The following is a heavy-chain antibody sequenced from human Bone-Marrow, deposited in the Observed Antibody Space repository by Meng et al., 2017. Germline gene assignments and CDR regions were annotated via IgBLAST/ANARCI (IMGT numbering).Heavy chain of an antibody. V-gene: IGHV4-59*01. CDR3: ARDRGGLLRYFDQGYYFDY. D-gene: IGHD3-9*01. Sequence: ESLKISCTVSGGSISSYYWSWIRQPPGKGLEWIGYIYYSGSTNYNPSLKSRVTISVDTSKNQFSLKLSSVTAADTAVYYCARDRGGLLRYFDQGYYFDYWGQGTLVTVSS. CDR1: GGSISSYY. CDR2: IYYSGST. J-gene: IGHJ4*02.